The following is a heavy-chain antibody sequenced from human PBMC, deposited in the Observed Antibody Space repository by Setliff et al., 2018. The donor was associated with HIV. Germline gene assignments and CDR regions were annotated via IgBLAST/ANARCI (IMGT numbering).Heavy chain of an antibody. CDR2: INLSRST. J-gene: IGHJ6*02. D-gene: IGHD6-13*01. CDR3: TGPAMAAAGPLEYYYYYGMDV. CDR1: GASFSGYY. Sequence: PSETLSLTCAVYGASFSGYYWSWIRQPPGKGLEWIGEINLSRSTDYNPSLKSRVTISVDTSKNQFSLKLSSVTAADTAVYYCTGPAMAAAGPLEYYYYYGMDVWGQGTTVTVSS. V-gene: IGHV4-34*01.